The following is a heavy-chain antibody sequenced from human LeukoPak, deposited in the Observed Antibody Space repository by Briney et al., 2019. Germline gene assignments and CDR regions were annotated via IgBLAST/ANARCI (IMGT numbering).Heavy chain of an antibody. CDR1: GGSITSYY. Sequence: PSETLSLTCTVSGGSITSYYWTWLRQPAGGGLEWIGRIYSTGTTNYSPSLKSRVTMSVDTSKNQFSLRLTSVTAADTAVYYCAGPNLWGLQHWGQRTLVTVSS. V-gene: IGHV4-4*07. D-gene: IGHD1-7*01. J-gene: IGHJ1*01. CDR3: AGPNLWGLQH. CDR2: IYSTGTT.